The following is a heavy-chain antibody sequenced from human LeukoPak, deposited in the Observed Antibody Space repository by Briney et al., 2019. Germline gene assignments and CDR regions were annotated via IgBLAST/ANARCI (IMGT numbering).Heavy chain of an antibody. Sequence: ASVKVSCKASGYTFTCYYMHWVRQAPGQGLEWMGRINPNSGGTNYAQKFQGRVTMTRDTSISTAYMELSRLRSDDTAVYYCARDHTLDTAMGDYWGQGTLVTVSS. CDR2: INPNSGGT. CDR3: ARDHTLDTAMGDY. V-gene: IGHV1-2*06. CDR1: GYTFTCYY. D-gene: IGHD5-18*01. J-gene: IGHJ4*02.